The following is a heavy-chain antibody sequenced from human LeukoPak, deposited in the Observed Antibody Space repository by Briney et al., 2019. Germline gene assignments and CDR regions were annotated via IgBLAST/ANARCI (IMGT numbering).Heavy chain of an antibody. D-gene: IGHD6-19*01. J-gene: IGHJ4*02. Sequence: SVKVSCKASGGTFSSYAISWVRQAPGQGLEWMGRIIPILGIANYAQKFQGRVTITADKSTCTAYMELSSLRSEDTAVYYCARDQWAVGVIAVAGTGWGQGTLVTVSS. CDR3: ARDQWAVGVIAVAGTG. V-gene: IGHV1-69*04. CDR1: GGTFSSYA. CDR2: IIPILGIA.